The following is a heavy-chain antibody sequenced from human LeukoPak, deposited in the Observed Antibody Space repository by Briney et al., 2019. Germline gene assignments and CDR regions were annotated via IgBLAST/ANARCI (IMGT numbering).Heavy chain of an antibody. J-gene: IGHJ4*02. CDR1: GFPFRNYA. D-gene: IGHD3-22*01. CDR3: AKAYSSGYWDYFDY. CDR2: ISGSGGST. Sequence: GGPLRLSCAASGFPFRNYAMSWVRPPPGKGLEWVSGISGSGGSTYYADSMNGRFPISRDNHKNTLYMEMNSLRAEDSAVYYCAKAYSSGYWDYFDYWGQGTLVTISS. V-gene: IGHV3-23*01.